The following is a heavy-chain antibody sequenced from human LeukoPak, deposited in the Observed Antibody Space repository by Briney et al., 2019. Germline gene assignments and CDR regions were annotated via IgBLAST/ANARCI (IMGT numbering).Heavy chain of an antibody. CDR3: AKDRSGGTTTTVMVA. D-gene: IGHD4-17*01. V-gene: IGHV3-23*01. Sequence: GGSLRLSYAASGFTFSSYAMSWVRQAPGKGLEWVSAISGSGYNTYYADAVKGRFTISRDNSENTLYLHMDTLRAEDTALYFCAKDRSGGTTTTVMVAWGRGTLVTVSS. CDR2: ISGSGYNT. CDR1: GFTFSSYA. J-gene: IGHJ5*02.